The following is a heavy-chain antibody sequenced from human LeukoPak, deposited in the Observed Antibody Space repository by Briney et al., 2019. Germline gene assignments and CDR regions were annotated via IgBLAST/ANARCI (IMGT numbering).Heavy chain of an antibody. CDR2: IDWDDDK. CDR3: ARTLNPDYYDSSGYFDNWFDP. D-gene: IGHD3-22*01. CDR1: GFSLSTSGMC. Sequence: QTLSLTCTFSGFSLSTSGMCVSWIRQPPGKALEWLARIDWDDDKYYSTSLKTRLTISEDTSKNQVVLTMTNMDPVDTATYYCARTLNPDYYDSSGYFDNWFDPWGQGTLVTVSS. V-gene: IGHV2-70*11. J-gene: IGHJ5*02.